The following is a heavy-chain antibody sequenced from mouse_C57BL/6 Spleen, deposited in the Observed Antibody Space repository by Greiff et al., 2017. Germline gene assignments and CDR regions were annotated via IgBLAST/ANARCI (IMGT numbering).Heavy chain of an antibody. J-gene: IGHJ4*01. CDR1: GFNIKNTY. Sequence: VQLQQSVAELVRPGASVKLSCTASGFNIKNTYMHWVRQRPEQGLEWIGRIDHANGNTKYAPKVQGKATITADTSTNTAYLQLSSLTAEDTAIYYGAGYYSSPYDMGYWGQGTSVTASS. CDR3: AGYYSSPYDMGY. CDR2: IDHANGNT. V-gene: IGHV14-3*01. D-gene: IGHD1-1*01.